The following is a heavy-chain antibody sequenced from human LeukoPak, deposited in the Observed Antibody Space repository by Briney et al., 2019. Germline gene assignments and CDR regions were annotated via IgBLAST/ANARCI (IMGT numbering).Heavy chain of an antibody. Sequence: PGGSLRLSCAASGFTFSSYAMHWVRQAPGKGLEWVAVISYDGSNKYYADSVKDRFTISRDNSKNTLYLQMNSLRAEDTAVYYCASPSITIFGVVIPPDYWGQGTLVTVSS. V-gene: IGHV3-30-3*01. CDR1: GFTFSSYA. CDR3: ASPSITIFGVVIPPDY. D-gene: IGHD3-3*01. CDR2: ISYDGSNK. J-gene: IGHJ4*02.